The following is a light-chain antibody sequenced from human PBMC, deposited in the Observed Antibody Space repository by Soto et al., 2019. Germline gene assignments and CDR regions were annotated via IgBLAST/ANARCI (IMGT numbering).Light chain of an antibody. Sequence: QSALTQPRSVSGSPGQSVTISCTGTTSDVGGYNFVSWYQQHPGKAPKVIIHDVTQRPSGVPDRFSGSKSSSTASLTISGLQAEDDADYYCFSYAGGYSWVFGGGTKLTVL. V-gene: IGLV2-11*01. CDR1: TSDVGGYNF. CDR3: FSYAGGYSWV. J-gene: IGLJ3*02. CDR2: DVT.